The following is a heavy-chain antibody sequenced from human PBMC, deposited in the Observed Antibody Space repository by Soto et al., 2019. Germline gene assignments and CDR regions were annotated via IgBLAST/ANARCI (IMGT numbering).Heavy chain of an antibody. Sequence: EVQLLESGGGLVQPGGSLRLSCAASGFTFSSYAMRWVRQAPVKGLEWVSAISGSGGSTYYADSVKGRFTISRDNSKNTLYLPRTSLRAEDTAVYYCARRGSGSYYDYWGQGPLVTVSS. CDR2: ISGSGGST. J-gene: IGHJ4*02. D-gene: IGHD1-26*01. CDR1: GFTFSSYA. CDR3: ARRGSGSYYDY. V-gene: IGHV3-23*01.